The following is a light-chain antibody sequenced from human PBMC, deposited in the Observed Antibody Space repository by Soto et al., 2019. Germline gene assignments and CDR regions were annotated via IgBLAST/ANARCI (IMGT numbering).Light chain of an antibody. CDR1: SSDVGSYNL. CDR3: CSYAGSSTFAV. CDR2: EGS. J-gene: IGLJ1*01. Sequence: QSALTQPASVSGSPGQSITISCTETSSDVGSYNLVSWYQQHPGKAPKLMIYEGSKRPSGVSNRFSGSKSGNTASLTISGLQAEDEADYYCCSYAGSSTFAVFGTGTKLTVL. V-gene: IGLV2-23*03.